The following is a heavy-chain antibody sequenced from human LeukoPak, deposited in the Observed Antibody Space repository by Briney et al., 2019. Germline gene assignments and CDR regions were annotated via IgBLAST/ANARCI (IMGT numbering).Heavy chain of an antibody. J-gene: IGHJ4*02. V-gene: IGHV4-34*01. D-gene: IGHD5-18*01. CDR3: ARGSRGYSYGYHRD. CDR2: INHRRST. Sequence: SETLSLTCGVYGGSFSGYYWSWIRQTPGKGLEWIGDINHRRSTNYSPSFKTRVTMSVDTSKNQLSLMLNSVTAADTAVYYCARGSRGYSYGYHRDWGQGTLVTVSS. CDR1: GGSFSGYY.